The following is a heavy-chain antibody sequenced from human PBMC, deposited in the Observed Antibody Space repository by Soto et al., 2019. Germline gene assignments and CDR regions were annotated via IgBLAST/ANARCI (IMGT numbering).Heavy chain of an antibody. J-gene: IGHJ5*02. D-gene: IGHD3-10*01. CDR1: GFSLSTTRVG. CDR2: IYWDDDK. CDR3: ARLVITTPARFDNWFDP. V-gene: IGHV2-5*02. Sequence: QITLKESGPPLVKPTQTLTLTCTFSGFSLSTTRVGVGWIRQPPGKALEWLALIYWDDDKRYSPSLNSRLTITNDTSKNQVVLTMTNMDPVDTATYYCARLVITTPARFDNWFDPWGQGTLVTVSS.